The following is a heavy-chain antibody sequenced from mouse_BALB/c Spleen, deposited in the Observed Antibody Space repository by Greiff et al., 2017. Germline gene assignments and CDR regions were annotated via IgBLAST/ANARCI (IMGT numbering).Heavy chain of an antibody. V-gene: IGHV1-15*01. Sequence: QVQLQQSGAELVRPGASVTLSCKASGYTFTDYEMHWVKQTPVHGLEWIGAIDPETGGTAYNQKFKGKATLTADKSSSTAYMELRSLTSEDSAVYYCTRSGGYDAMDYWGQGTSVTVSS. J-gene: IGHJ4*01. D-gene: IGHD3-1*01. CDR2: IDPETGGT. CDR3: TRSGGYDAMDY. CDR1: GYTFTDYE.